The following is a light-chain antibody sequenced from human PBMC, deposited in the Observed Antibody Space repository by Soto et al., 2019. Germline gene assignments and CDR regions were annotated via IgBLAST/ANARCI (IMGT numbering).Light chain of an antibody. CDR1: QSVSSSY. V-gene: IGKV3-20*01. CDR3: QQYNNWPRT. J-gene: IGKJ1*01. CDR2: GAS. Sequence: EIVLTQSPGTLSLSPGERATLSCRASQSVSSSYLAWYQQKPGQAPRLLIYGASSRATGIPDRFSGSGSGTDFTLTINSLQSEDFAVYYCQQYNNWPRTFGQGTKVEIK.